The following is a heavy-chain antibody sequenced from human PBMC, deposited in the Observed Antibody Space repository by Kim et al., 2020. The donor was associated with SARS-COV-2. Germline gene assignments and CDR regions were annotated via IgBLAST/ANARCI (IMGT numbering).Heavy chain of an antibody. V-gene: IGHV1-18*01. J-gene: IGHJ6*02. CDR2: ISAYNGNT. Sequence: ASVKVSCKASGYTFTSYGISWVRQAPGQGLEWMGWISAYNGNTNYAQKLQGRVTMTTDTSTSTAYMELRSLRSDDTAVYYCARERGFGYYYGSGSYYIPRRGDYYYGMDVWGQGTTVTVSS. CDR3: ARERGFGYYYGSGSYYIPRRGDYYYGMDV. D-gene: IGHD3-10*01. CDR1: GYTFTSYG.